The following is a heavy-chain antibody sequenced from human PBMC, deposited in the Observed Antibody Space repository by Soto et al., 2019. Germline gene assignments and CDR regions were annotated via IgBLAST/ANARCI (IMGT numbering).Heavy chain of an antibody. J-gene: IGHJ6*01. V-gene: IGHV3-23*01. CDR3: GKPHAFLYSALDV. CDR1: ELTCICHA. CDR2: ITGSGTST. Sequence: SELTCICHARPWIRKNPGKGLEWVSSITGSGTSTYYADSVEGRFIISRDNSKNTVSLQMNSLRADDTAVYYCGKPHAFLYSALDV. D-gene: IGHD2-2*01.